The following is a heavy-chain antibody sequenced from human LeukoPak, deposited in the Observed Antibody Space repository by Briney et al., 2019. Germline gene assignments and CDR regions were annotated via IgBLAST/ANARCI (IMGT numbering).Heavy chain of an antibody. CDR1: GGSISSGGYY. J-gene: IGHJ6*02. CDR2: IYYSGST. CDR3: ARHPGAAESPGDYYYYGMDV. D-gene: IGHD6-25*01. V-gene: IGHV4-31*03. Sequence: SEPLSLTCTVSGGSISSGGYYWSWIRQHPGKGLEWIGYIYYSGSTYYNPSLKSRVTISVDTSKNQFSLKLSSVTAADTAVYYCARHPGAAESPGDYYYYGMDVWGQGTTVTVSS.